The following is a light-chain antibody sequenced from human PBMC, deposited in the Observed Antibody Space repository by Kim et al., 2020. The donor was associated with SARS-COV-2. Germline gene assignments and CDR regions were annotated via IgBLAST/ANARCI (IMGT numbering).Light chain of an antibody. CDR2: DAS. CDR1: QTVANN. V-gene: IGKV3-15*01. CDR3: QQYNNWPGWT. Sequence: VSPGEKATLSCRTSQTVANNLAWYQQKPGQAPRLLIYDASARATGVPARFSGSGSGTEFTLTISSLQSEDFAVYYCQQYNNWPGWTFGQGTRVEI. J-gene: IGKJ1*01.